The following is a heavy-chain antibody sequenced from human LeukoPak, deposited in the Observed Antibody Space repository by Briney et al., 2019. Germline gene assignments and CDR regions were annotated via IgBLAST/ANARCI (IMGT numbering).Heavy chain of an antibody. J-gene: IGHJ6*03. D-gene: IGHD3-9*01. V-gene: IGHV1-18*01. CDR3: ARGLEGRYFDWLPLMDV. CDR2: ISAYNGNT. Sequence: ASVKVSCKASGYTFTSYGISWVRQAPGQGLEWMGWISAYNGNTNYAQKLQGRVTMTTDTSTSTAYMELRSLRSDGTAVYYCARGLEGRYFDWLPLMDVWGKGTTVTVSS. CDR1: GYTFTSYG.